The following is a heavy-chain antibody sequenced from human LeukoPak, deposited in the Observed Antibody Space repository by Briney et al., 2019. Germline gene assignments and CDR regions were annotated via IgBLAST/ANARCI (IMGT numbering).Heavy chain of an antibody. CDR3: AIVGATVGWFDP. CDR2: IDPNSGGT. D-gene: IGHD1-26*01. J-gene: IGHJ5*02. V-gene: IGHV1-2*06. CDR1: GYTFTSYG. Sequence: ASVKVSCKASGYTFTSYGISWVRQAPGQGLEWMGRIDPNSGGTHYAQKFQGRVTMTRDTSISTAYMELSRLRSDDTAVYYCAIVGATVGWFDPWGQGTLVTVSS.